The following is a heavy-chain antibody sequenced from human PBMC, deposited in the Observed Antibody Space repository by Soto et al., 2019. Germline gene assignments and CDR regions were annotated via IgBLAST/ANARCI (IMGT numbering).Heavy chain of an antibody. V-gene: IGHV3-13*01. CDR3: ARQASYWHGGGGWFDP. CDR1: GFTFSAYD. Sequence: EVQLVESGGGLVQPGGSLRLSCAASGFTFSAYDMHWVRQPTGKGLEWVSAIGTLHDTYYPDSVKGRFTISRENAKNCLYLQMNSLTTGDTAVYYCARQASYWHGGGGWFDPWGQGTLVTVSS. CDR2: IGTLHDT. J-gene: IGHJ5*02. D-gene: IGHD2-8*02.